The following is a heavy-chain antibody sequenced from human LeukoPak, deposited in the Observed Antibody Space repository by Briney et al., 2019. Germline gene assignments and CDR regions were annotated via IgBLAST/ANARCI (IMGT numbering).Heavy chain of an antibody. D-gene: IGHD3-22*01. CDR3: AIGSAGYFDSSGYYYVF. Sequence: GGSLRLSCAASGITFSTYAMNWVRQAPGKGLEWVSTISGHGESTYYADSVKGRFTISRDNSKNTLYLQMYRLRAEDTAVYYCAIGSAGYFDSSGYYYVFWGQGTLVTVSS. CDR2: ISGHGEST. CDR1: GITFSTYA. J-gene: IGHJ4*02. V-gene: IGHV3-23*01.